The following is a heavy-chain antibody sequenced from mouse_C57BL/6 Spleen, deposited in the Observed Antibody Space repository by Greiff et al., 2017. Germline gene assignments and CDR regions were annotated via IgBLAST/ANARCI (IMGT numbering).Heavy chain of an antibody. V-gene: IGHV1-82*01. CDR1: GYAFSSSW. D-gene: IGHD1-1*01. CDR2: IYPGDGDT. J-gene: IGHJ1*03. CDR3: ARIYYYGSSFWYFDV. Sequence: VQLQQSGPELVKPGASVKISCKASGYAFSSSWMNWVKQRPGKGLEWIGRIYPGDGDTNYNGKFKGKATLTADKSSSTAYMQLSSLTSEDSAVYFCARIYYYGSSFWYFDVWGTGTTVTVSS.